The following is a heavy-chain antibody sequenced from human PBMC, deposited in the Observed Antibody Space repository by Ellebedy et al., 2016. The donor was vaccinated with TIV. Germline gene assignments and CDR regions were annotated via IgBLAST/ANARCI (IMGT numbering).Heavy chain of an antibody. CDR2: INSNSGVT. D-gene: IGHD1-26*01. Sequence: ASVKVSCKAFGYTFSDKFYIHWVRQAPGQGPEWMGWINSNSGVTFYVQKFQGRVTMTRDTSISTAYMELSRLRSDDTAVYYCAREYGYLGATTPYFDYWGQGTLVTVSS. J-gene: IGHJ4*02. V-gene: IGHV1-2*02. CDR1: GYTFSDKFY. CDR3: AREYGYLGATTPYFDY.